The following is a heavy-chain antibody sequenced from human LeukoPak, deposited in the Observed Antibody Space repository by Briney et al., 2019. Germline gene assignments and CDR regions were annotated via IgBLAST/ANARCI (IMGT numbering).Heavy chain of an antibody. CDR1: GYTFTGYY. Sequence: ASVTVSCKASGYTFTGYYMHWVRQAPGQGLEWMGWINPNSGGTNYAQKFQCRVTMTRNTSISTAYMELSSLRSEDTAVYYCARGTRIMGAALYWGQGTLVTVSS. D-gene: IGHD1-26*01. CDR3: ARGTRIMGAALY. CDR2: INPNSGGT. V-gene: IGHV1-2*02. J-gene: IGHJ4*02.